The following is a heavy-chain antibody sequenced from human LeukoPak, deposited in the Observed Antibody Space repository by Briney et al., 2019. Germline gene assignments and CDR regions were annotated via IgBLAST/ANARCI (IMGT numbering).Heavy chain of an antibody. Sequence: PGGSLRLSCAASGFTFSSYWMHWVRQAPGKGLVWVSRINSDGSSTSYADSVKGRFTISRDNAKNTLYLQMNSLRAEDTAVYYCPRGGSSGYPDYWGQRTLVTVSS. D-gene: IGHD3-22*01. CDR3: PRGGSSGYPDY. CDR1: GFTFSSYW. V-gene: IGHV3-74*01. J-gene: IGHJ4*02. CDR2: INSDGSST.